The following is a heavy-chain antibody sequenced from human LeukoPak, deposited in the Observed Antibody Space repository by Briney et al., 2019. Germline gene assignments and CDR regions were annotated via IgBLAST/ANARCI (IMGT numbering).Heavy chain of an antibody. CDR3: AKDLGEQQLVPEEVSPDWFDP. D-gene: IGHD6-13*01. CDR1: GFTFSSYA. J-gene: IGHJ5*02. CDR2: ISGSGGST. Sequence: GESLRLSCAASGFTFSSYAMSWVRQAPGKGLEWVSAISGSGGSTYYADSVKGRFTISRDNSKNTLYLQMNSLRAEDTAVYYCAKDLGEQQLVPEEVSPDWFDPWGQGTLVTVSS. V-gene: IGHV3-23*01.